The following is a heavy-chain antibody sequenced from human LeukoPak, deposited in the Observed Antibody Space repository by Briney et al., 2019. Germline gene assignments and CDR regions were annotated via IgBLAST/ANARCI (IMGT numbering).Heavy chain of an antibody. J-gene: IGHJ4*02. D-gene: IGHD2-2*01. CDR2: INQDGSEK. V-gene: IGHV3-7*03. Sequence: PGGSLRLSCAASRFTFSSYWMTWLRQAPGKGLEGVANINQDGSEKAYVDSVKGRFTISRDNAKNSLYLHMNSLRVDDTGVYYCASQPAAADVDYWGQGTLVTVSS. CDR3: ASQPAAADVDY. CDR1: RFTFSSYW.